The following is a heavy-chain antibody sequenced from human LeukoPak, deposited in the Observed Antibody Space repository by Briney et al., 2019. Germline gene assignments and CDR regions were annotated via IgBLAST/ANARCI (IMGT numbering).Heavy chain of an antibody. J-gene: IGHJ4*02. V-gene: IGHV4-34*01. D-gene: IGHD3-9*01. Sequence: SETLSLTCAVYGGSFSGYYWSWIRQPPGKGLEWIGEINHSGSTNYNPSLKSRVTISVDTSKNPFSLKLSSVTAADTAVYYCARGRRYFDWLLRGYYFDYWGQGTLVTVSS. CDR1: GGSFSGYY. CDR3: ARGRRYFDWLLRGYYFDY. CDR2: INHSGST.